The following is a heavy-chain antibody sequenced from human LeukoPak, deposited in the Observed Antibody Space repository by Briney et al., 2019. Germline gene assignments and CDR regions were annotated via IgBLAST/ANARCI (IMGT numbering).Heavy chain of an antibody. D-gene: IGHD1/OR15-1a*01. CDR2: INPTSGAT. CDR3: AREFRTTTWSFDAFDL. J-gene: IGHJ3*01. CDR1: GYTFTDYY. V-gene: IGHV1-2*02. Sequence: HGASVKVSCKASGYTFTDYYMHWVRQAPGQGLDWVGWINPTSGATNYAQKFQGRVTMTRDTSNNTSYMELSRLRSDDTAVYHCAREFRTTTWSFDAFDLWGQGTMVTVSS.